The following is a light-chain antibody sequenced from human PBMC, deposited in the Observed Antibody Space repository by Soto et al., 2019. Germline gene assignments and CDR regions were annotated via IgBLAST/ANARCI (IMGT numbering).Light chain of an antibody. CDR3: VQTLQAPWT. CDR1: QSLLHSNGYNF. Sequence: DLVMTQSPLSLPVTPGEPASISCRSSQSLLHSNGYNFLDWYLQKPGQSPQLLIYLRSNRASGVPDKFSGSGSGTDFTLKISRVEADDVGVYYCVQTLQAPWTFGQGTKVEIK. V-gene: IGKV2-28*01. CDR2: LRS. J-gene: IGKJ1*01.